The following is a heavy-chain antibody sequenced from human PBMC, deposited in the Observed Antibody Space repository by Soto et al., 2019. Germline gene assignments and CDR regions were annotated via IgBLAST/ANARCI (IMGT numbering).Heavy chain of an antibody. Sequence: EVQLVESGGGLIQPGGSLRLSCAASGFTVSSNYMSWVRQAPGKGLEWVSVIYSGGSTYYADSVKGRFTISRDTSKNTLYLQMNSLRAEDTAVYYCARDRVESGYPEYFQHWGQGTRVTVSS. CDR1: GFTVSSNY. CDR2: IYSGGST. J-gene: IGHJ1*01. CDR3: ARDRVESGYPEYFQH. V-gene: IGHV3-53*01. D-gene: IGHD3-22*01.